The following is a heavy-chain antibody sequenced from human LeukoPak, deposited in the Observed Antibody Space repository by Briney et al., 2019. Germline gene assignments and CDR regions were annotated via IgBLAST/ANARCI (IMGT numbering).Heavy chain of an antibody. D-gene: IGHD4-17*01. J-gene: IGHJ5*02. CDR2: INTDGSST. CDR1: GFTFSSYW. Sequence: PGGSLRLSCAASGFTFSSYWMHWVRHAPGKGLVWVSRINTDGSSTSYADSVKGRFTISRDNSKNTLYLQMNSLRPEDTAVYYCARCRLTTGADNWFDPWGQGTLVTVSS. CDR3: ARCRLTTGADNWFDP. V-gene: IGHV3-74*01.